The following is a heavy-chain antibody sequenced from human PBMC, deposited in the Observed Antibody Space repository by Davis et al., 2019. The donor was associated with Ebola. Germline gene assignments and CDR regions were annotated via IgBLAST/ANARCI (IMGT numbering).Heavy chain of an antibody. CDR2: INPNSGGT. Sequence: ASVKVSCKASGYTFTGYYMQWVRQAPGQGLEWMGWINPNSGGTNYAQKFQGRVTMTRDTSISTAYMELSSLRSDDTAVYYCARARGGTEYDAFDIWGQGTVVTVSS. V-gene: IGHV1-2*02. J-gene: IGHJ3*02. CDR1: GYTFTGYY. CDR3: ARARGGTEYDAFDI. D-gene: IGHD2-8*02.